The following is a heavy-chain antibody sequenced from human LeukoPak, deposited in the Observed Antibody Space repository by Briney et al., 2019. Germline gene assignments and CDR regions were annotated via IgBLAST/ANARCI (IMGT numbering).Heavy chain of an antibody. CDR2: IRYDGSTN. D-gene: IGHD4/OR15-4a*01. CDR1: GFTFNTNG. V-gene: IGHV3-30*02. J-gene: IGHJ5*02. Sequence: GGSLRLSCAASGFTFNTNGMHWVRQAPGKGLEWVAFIRYDGSTNYYADSVKGRFTISRNNSKNTLYLHMNSLRAEDTAVYYCAKGDDYGSNTRLPKFNWFDPWGQGTLVTVSS. CDR3: AKGDDYGSNTRLPKFNWFDP.